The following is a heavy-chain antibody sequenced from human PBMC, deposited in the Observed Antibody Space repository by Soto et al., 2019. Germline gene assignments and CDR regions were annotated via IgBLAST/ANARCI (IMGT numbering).Heavy chain of an antibody. D-gene: IGHD6-19*01. Sequence: GGSLRLSCAASGFTFSSYAMHWVRQAPGKGLEWVAVISYDGSNKYYADSVKGRFTISRDNSKNTLYLQMNSLRAEDTAVYYCAREWDSSGTAKYYYYYYGMDVWGQGTTVTVSS. CDR2: ISYDGSNK. CDR1: GFTFSSYA. CDR3: AREWDSSGTAKYYYYYYGMDV. J-gene: IGHJ6*02. V-gene: IGHV3-30-3*01.